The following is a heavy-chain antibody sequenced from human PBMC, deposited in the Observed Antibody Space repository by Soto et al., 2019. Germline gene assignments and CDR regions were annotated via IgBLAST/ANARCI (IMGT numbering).Heavy chain of an antibody. CDR1: GFTFSSYA. CDR2: ISGSGGST. V-gene: IGHV3-23*01. D-gene: IGHD3-22*01. J-gene: IGHJ4*02. Sequence: TGGSLRLSCAASGFTFSSYAMSWVRQAPGKGLEWVSAISGSGGSTYYADSVKGRFTISRDNSKNTLYLQMNSLRAEDTAVYYCAKARGITMIVVVVPFDYRGQGTLVTVSS. CDR3: AKARGITMIVVVVPFDY.